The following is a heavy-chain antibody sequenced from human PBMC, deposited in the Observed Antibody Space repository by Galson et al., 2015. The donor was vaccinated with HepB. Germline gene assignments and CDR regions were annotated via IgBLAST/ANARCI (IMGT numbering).Heavy chain of an antibody. CDR1: GVTFNSFS. D-gene: IGHD2-15*01. V-gene: IGHV3-74*01. J-gene: IGHJ4*02. Sequence: SLLTSCEASGVTFNSFSMHWGRQAPGNTPVWIERINYDVGSTRTANYVKGRFTMSSDNAKQTVYLQMNDLRTDDTAIYYCIRYCSEGYCLTGAFHHWGQGTLAIVSS. CDR3: IRYCSEGYCLTGAFHH. CDR2: INYDVGST.